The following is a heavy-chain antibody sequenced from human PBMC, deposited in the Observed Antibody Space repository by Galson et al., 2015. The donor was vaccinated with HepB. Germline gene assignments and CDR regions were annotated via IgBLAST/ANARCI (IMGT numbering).Heavy chain of an antibody. J-gene: IGHJ4*02. CDR3: AKDRLPPD. V-gene: IGHV3-21*01. Sequence: SLRLSCAASGFTFRSYTMNWVRQAPGKGLEWVSCISSSSSYMYYADSVKDRFTISRDNAKNSLFLQMNSLRVEDTAVYYCAKDRLPPDWGQGTLVTVSS. CDR2: ISSSSSYM. CDR1: GFTFRSYT. D-gene: IGHD4-11*01.